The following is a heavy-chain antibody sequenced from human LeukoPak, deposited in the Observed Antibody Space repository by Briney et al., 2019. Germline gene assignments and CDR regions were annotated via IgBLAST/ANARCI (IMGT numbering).Heavy chain of an antibody. CDR3: PNSELQQIDY. CDR1: GFTFSSYG. CDR2: IRYGGSNK. V-gene: IGHV3-30*02. J-gene: IGHJ4*02. Sequence: GGSLRLSCAASGFTFSSYGMHWFRQAPGKGLAWVAFIRYGGSNKYYAASVKGRFTLHRDNSKNTLSLQINSLRAEDTAGYYFPNSELQQIDYWGQGTLVTVSS. D-gene: IGHD1-14*01.